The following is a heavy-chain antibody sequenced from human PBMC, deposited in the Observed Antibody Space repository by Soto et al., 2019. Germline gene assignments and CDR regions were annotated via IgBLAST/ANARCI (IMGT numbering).Heavy chain of an antibody. CDR2: IYLSDSDT. J-gene: IGHJ5*02. CDR3: ATTFDYNGYFDP. V-gene: IGHV5-51*01. D-gene: IGHD4-4*01. CDR1: GYSLTTYW. Sequence: PGASLKMSCKTSGYSLTTYWFAWVRQMPGKGLEWMVIIYLSDSDTIFSPSAQGHFTISADKSIKTAYLQWSSLKASDTAIYYCATTFDYNGYFDPWGEGTQVTVSS.